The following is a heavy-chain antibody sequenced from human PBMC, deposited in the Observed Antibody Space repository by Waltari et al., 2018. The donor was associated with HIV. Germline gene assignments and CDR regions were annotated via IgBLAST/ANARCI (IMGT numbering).Heavy chain of an antibody. Sequence: QVQLVESGDGVVQPGRSLRLSFAASGFTSSTYGMHWVRQAPGKGLGWVAVIWYDGTNKYYADSVKGRFTISRDNSKNTLYLQMNSLRAEDTAVYYCARDRSEGGGYYYYGLDVWGQGTTVTVSS. CDR2: IWYDGTNK. D-gene: IGHD2-15*01. V-gene: IGHV3-33*01. CDR3: ARDRSEGGGYYYYGLDV. J-gene: IGHJ6*02. CDR1: GFTSSTYG.